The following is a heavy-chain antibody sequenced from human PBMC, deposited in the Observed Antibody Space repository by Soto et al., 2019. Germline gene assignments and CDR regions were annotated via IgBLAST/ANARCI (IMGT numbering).Heavy chain of an antibody. V-gene: IGHV3-7*03. CDR1: GFILRNYW. J-gene: IGHJ5*02. CDR3: ARYRSLEP. Sequence: PGGSLRLSCADSGFILRNYWMSWVRQAPGMGLQWVASIKEDGSEKYYVDPVKGRFTISRENAKNSLYLQMNSLGAEDTAVYYCARYRSLEPWGQGILVTVS. CDR2: IKEDGSEK. D-gene: IGHD3-16*02.